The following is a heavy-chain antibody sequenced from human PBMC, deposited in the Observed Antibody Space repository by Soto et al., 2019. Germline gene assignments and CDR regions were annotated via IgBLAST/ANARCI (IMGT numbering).Heavy chain of an antibody. J-gene: IGHJ4*02. V-gene: IGHV1-18*01. CDR1: GYTFTSYV. CDR2: INVYNGNT. CDR3: ARDTSRGEYDY. D-gene: IGHD3-10*01. Sequence: QVQLVQSGAEVKKPGASVKVSCKASGYTFTSYVISWVRQAPGQGLEWMGWINVYNGNTNYAQKLQGRVTMTTDTSTSTAYLDLRSLRSDDTAVYFCARDTSRGEYDYWGQGILVSVSS.